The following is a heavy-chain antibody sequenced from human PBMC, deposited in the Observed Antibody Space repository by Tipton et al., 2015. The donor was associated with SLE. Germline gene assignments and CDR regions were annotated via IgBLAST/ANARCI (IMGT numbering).Heavy chain of an antibody. CDR3: AREGGYDWGVDY. CDR1: GFTVSNNW. V-gene: IGHV3-7*01. Sequence: SLRLSCAASGFTVSNNWMTWVRQAPGKGLEWVAHIGQDGGEEFYVDSVRGRFIISRDNAKNSLYLQMNSLRVEDTAVYYCAREGGYDWGVDYWGQGTLVTVSS. CDR2: IGQDGGEE. J-gene: IGHJ4*02. D-gene: IGHD5-12*01.